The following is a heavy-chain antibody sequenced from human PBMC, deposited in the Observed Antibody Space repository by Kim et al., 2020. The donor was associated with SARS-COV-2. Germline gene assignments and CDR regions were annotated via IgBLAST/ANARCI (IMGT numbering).Heavy chain of an antibody. CDR2: IKQDGSEK. D-gene: IGHD2-15*01. CDR1: GLTFDSHW. V-gene: IGHV3-7*01. Sequence: RGSLRLSCTASGLTFDSHWMSWVRQAPGKGLEWVASIKQDGSEKQYVDSVKGRFTIFRDNAKKSLFMEMNSLRVEDTAMYYCARGRVGCAYWGQGTLVTVSS. CDR3: ARGRVGCAY. J-gene: IGHJ4*02.